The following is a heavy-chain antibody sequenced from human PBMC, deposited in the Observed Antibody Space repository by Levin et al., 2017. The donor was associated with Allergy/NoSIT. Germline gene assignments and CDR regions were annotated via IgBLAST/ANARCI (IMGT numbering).Heavy chain of an antibody. D-gene: IGHD6-19*01. CDR3: AREYSSYQLDY. Sequence: SETLSLTCAVYGGSFSGYYWSWIRQPPGKGLEWIGEINHSGSTNYNPSLKSRVTISVDTSQNQFSLKLSSVTAADTAVYYCAREYSSYQLDYWGQGTLVTVSS. J-gene: IGHJ4*02. CDR1: GGSFSGYY. V-gene: IGHV4-34*01. CDR2: INHSGST.